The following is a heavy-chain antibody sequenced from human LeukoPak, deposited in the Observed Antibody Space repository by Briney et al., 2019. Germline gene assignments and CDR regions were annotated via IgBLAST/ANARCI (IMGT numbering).Heavy chain of an antibody. CDR3: AKAIFYCSGGSCSRRGTMIDY. Sequence: GGSLRLSCAASGFTFSSYAMSWVRQAPGKGLEWVSAISGSGGSTHYADSVKGRFTISRDNSKNTLYLQMNSLRAEDTAVYYCAKAIFYCSGGSCSRRGTMIDYWGQGTLVTVSS. D-gene: IGHD2-15*01. V-gene: IGHV3-23*01. J-gene: IGHJ4*02. CDR2: ISGSGGST. CDR1: GFTFSSYA.